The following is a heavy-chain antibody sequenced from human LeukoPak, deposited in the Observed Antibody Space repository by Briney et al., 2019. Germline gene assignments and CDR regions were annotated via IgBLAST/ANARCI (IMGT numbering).Heavy chain of an antibody. D-gene: IGHD1-26*01. CDR1: GYTFTSYY. CDR3: AIDRYGGSHGGGFDY. J-gene: IGHJ4*02. V-gene: IGHV1-46*01. Sequence: ASVKVSCKASGYTFTSYYMHWVRQAPGQGLEWMGIINPSGGSTSYAQKFQGRVTMTRDTSTSTVYMELSSLRSEDTAVYYCAIDRYGGSHGGGFDYWGQGTLATVSS. CDR2: INPSGGST.